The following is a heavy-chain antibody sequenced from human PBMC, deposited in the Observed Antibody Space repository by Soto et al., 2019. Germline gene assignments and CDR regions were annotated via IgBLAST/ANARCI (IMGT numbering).Heavy chain of an antibody. Sequence: EVQLVESGGGLVQPGGSLRLSCTASGFTFSDSWMTWVRQAPGKGLEWVARIKPDESEKKYADSVKGRFSISRDNAKNSMYLQMDSLRGEDTAVYYCVRGGSNYASWGQGNIVTVSS. V-gene: IGHV3-7*01. D-gene: IGHD4-4*01. CDR1: GFTFSDSW. J-gene: IGHJ5*02. CDR2: IKPDESEK. CDR3: VRGGSNYAS.